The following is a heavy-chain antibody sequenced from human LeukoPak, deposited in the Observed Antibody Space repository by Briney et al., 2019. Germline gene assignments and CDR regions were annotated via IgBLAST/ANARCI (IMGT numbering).Heavy chain of an antibody. CDR3: ARYCSGGSCRNWFDP. CDR1: GYSFTSYW. CDR2: IYPGDSDT. J-gene: IGHJ5*02. V-gene: IGHV5-51*01. D-gene: IGHD2-15*01. Sequence: GESLKISCKGSGYSFTSYWIGWVRQMPVKGLEWMGIIYPGDSDTRYSPSFQGQVTISADKSISTAYLQWSSLKASDTAMYYCARYCSGGSCRNWFDPWGQGTLVTVSS.